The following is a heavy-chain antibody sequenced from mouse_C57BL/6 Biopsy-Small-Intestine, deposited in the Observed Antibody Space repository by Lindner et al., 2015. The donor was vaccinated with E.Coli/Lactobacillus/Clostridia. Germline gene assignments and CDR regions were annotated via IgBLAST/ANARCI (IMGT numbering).Heavy chain of an antibody. J-gene: IGHJ3*01. CDR2: INPYNGDT. CDR1: GYTFTDYY. Sequence: VQLQESGPVLVKPGASVKMSCKASGYTFTDYYTNWVKQSHRKSLEWIGVINPYNGDTNYNQKFKGKATLTVDKSSSTAYMELNSLTSEDSAVYYCARGGFAYWGQGTLVTVSA. V-gene: IGHV1-19*01. CDR3: ARGGFAY.